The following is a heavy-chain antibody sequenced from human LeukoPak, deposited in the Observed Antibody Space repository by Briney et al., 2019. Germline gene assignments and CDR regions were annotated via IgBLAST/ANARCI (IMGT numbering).Heavy chain of an antibody. D-gene: IGHD3-10*01. CDR3: PCGHCRAIHGSGSFYNPYYYGMDV. J-gene: IGHJ6*02. CDR2: ISAYNGNT. V-gene: IGHV1-18*04. CDR1: GYTFTYYY. Sequence: ASVKVSCKASGYTFTYYYMYWVRQAPGQGLEWMGWISAYNGNTNYAQKLQGRVTMTTDTSTSTAYMELRSLRSDDTAVYYCPCGHCRAIHGSGSFYNPYYYGMDVWGQGTTVTVSS.